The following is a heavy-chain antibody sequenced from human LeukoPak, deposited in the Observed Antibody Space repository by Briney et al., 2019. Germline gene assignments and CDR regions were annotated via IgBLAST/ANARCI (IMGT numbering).Heavy chain of an antibody. CDR1: GFTFSSYA. J-gene: IGHJ4*02. CDR3: ARRAGAYSHPYDY. V-gene: IGHV3-53*01. D-gene: IGHD4/OR15-4a*01. Sequence: GGSLRLSCAASGFTFSSYAMSWVRQAPGKGLEWVSFIYSDNTHYSDSVKGRFTIPRDNSKNTLYLQMNSLRAEDTAVYYCARRAGAYSHPYDYWGQGTLVTVSS. CDR2: IYSDNT.